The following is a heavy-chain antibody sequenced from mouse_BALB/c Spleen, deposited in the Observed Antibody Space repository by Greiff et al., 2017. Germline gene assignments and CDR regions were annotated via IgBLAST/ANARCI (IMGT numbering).Heavy chain of an antibody. V-gene: IGHV5-17*02. J-gene: IGHJ4*01. CDR2: ISSGSSTI. Sequence: VQLKESGGGLVQPGGSRKLSCAASGFTFSSFGMHWVRQAPEKGLEWVAYISSGSSTIYYADTVKGRFTISRDNPKNTLFLQMTSLRSEDTAMYYCARSDRYNDAMDYWGQGTSVTVSS. CDR1: GFTFSSFG. D-gene: IGHD2-14*01. CDR3: ARSDRYNDAMDY.